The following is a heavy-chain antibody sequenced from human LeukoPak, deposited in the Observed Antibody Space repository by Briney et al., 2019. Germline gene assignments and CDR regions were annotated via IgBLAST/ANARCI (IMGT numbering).Heavy chain of an antibody. CDR1: GFTFSSYW. Sequence: GGSLRLSCAASGFTFSSYWMSWVRQAPGKGLEWVANIKQDGSEKYYVDSVKGRFTISRDNAKNSLYLQMNSLRAEDTAVYYCARDWNYYGSGTSSGLDPWGQGTLVTVSS. V-gene: IGHV3-7*01. CDR3: ARDWNYYGSGTSSGLDP. CDR2: IKQDGSEK. J-gene: IGHJ5*02. D-gene: IGHD3-10*01.